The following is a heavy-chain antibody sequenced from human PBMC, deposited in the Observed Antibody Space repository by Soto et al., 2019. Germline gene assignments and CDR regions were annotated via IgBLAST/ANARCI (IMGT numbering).Heavy chain of an antibody. J-gene: IGHJ6*02. V-gene: IGHV3-23*01. Sequence: QPGGSLRLSCAASGFTFSSYAMSWVRQAPGKGLEWVSAISGSGGSTYYADSVKGRFTISRDNSKNTLYLQMNSLRAEDTAVYYCARGVAGAGGSYGMDVWGQGTTVTVSS. CDR3: ARGVAGAGGSYGMDV. CDR2: ISGSGGST. D-gene: IGHD6-13*01. CDR1: GFTFSSYA.